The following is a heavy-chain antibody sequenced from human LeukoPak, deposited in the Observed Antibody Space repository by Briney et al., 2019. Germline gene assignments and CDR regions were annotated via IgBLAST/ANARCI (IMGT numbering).Heavy chain of an antibody. Sequence: ASVKVSCMASGYNFITYAMHWVRQAPGQRLEWMGWINDESGGTKLSEKFQGRLTIVRDTSANTAAMELSSLRSEDTAVYYCARGSIFPRYGMDVWGQGTTVTVSS. D-gene: IGHD2/OR15-2a*01. J-gene: IGHJ6*02. CDR1: GYNFITYA. CDR3: ARGSIFPRYGMDV. V-gene: IGHV1-3*01. CDR2: INDESGGT.